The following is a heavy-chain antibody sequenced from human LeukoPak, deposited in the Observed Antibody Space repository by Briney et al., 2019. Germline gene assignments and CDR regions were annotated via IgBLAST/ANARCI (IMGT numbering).Heavy chain of an antibody. CDR3: ARVVSGYTDSWFDP. D-gene: IGHD3-22*01. V-gene: IGHV3-74*01. CDR2: ISSDGSST. J-gene: IGHJ5*02. CDR1: GFTFSSYW. Sequence: GGSLRLSCAASGFTFSSYWMHWVRQAPGKGLVWVAHISSDGSSTSYADSVKGRSTISRDNAKNTLYLQMTSLRAEDTAVYYCARVVSGYTDSWFDPWGQGTLVTVSS.